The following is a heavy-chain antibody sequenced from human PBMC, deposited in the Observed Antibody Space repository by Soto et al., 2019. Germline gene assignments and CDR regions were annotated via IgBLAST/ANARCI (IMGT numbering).Heavy chain of an antibody. Sequence: SDTLSLTCSVSGYSIRSGYYWGWVRQAPGKGLEWLGSVYHNGIMFHNPSFQSRVTISVDTSKNQFSLNLRSVTAADTAVYYCAALWFGELAFNYWGHGILVTVSS. CDR3: AALWFGELAFNY. CDR2: VYHNGIM. J-gene: IGHJ4*01. V-gene: IGHV4-38-2*02. CDR1: GYSIRSGYY. D-gene: IGHD3-10*01.